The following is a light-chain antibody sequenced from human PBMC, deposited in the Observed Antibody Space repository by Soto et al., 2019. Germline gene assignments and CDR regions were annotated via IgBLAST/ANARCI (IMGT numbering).Light chain of an antibody. V-gene: IGLV2-11*01. CDR3: CSYAGSSSYV. Sequence: QSALTQPRSVSGSPGQSVTISCTGTNSDVGGYNYVSWYQQHPGKAPKLMIYDVSKRPSGVPDRFSGSKSGNTASLTISGLQAEDEADYYCCSYAGSSSYVFGTGTKVTVL. CDR2: DVS. CDR1: NSDVGGYNY. J-gene: IGLJ1*01.